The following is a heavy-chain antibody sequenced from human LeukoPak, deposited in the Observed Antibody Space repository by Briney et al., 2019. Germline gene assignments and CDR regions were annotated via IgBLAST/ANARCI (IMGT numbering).Heavy chain of an antibody. Sequence: SQTLSLTCTDSGGSISSGSYYWSWIRQPAGKGLEWIGRIYTSGSTNYNPSLKSRVTISVDTSKNQFSLKLSSVTAADTAVYYCARVPRGGYSVTVDYWGQGTLVTVSS. CDR2: IYTSGST. D-gene: IGHD3-22*01. V-gene: IGHV4-61*02. J-gene: IGHJ4*02. CDR3: ARVPRGGYSVTVDY. CDR1: GGSISSGSYY.